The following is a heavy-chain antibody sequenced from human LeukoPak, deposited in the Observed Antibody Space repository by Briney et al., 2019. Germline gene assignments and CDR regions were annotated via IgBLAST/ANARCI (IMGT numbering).Heavy chain of an antibody. CDR1: GYSFSGYY. CDR2: INPNSGGT. D-gene: IGHD6-19*01. V-gene: IGHV1-2*02. CDR3: ARDLYSGGWYPTGYFDY. Sequence: GASVKVSCKASGYSFSGYYMHWVRQAPGQGLEWMGWINPNSGGTNYAQKFQGRVTMTRDTSISTAYMELSRLRSDDTAVYYCARDLYSGGWYPTGYFDYWGQGTLVTVSS. J-gene: IGHJ4*02.